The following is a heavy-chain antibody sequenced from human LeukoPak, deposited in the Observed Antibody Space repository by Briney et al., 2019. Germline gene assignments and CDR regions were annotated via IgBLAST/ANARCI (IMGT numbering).Heavy chain of an antibody. J-gene: IGHJ5*01. CDR2: ISSDGSNK. V-gene: IGHV3-30*03. Sequence: GRSLRLSCAASGFTFSTLAIHWVRQAPGKGLEWVAVISSDGSNKYYADSVKGRFTISRDNSKNTVYLQMNSLRAEDTAVYYCARGGSAGNWFDSWGQGTLVTVSS. CDR1: GFTFSTLA. CDR3: ARGGSAGNWFDS.